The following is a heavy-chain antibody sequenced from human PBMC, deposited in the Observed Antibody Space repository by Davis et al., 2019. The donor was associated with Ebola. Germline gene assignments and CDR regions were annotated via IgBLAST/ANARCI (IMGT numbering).Heavy chain of an antibody. CDR1: GFTFSNYG. Sequence: GGSLRLSCAASGFTFSNYGMHWVRQAPGKGLEWVAIIWYEGVNKFYADSVKGRFSISRDISNKTVYLQMNSLSPDDTAVYYCARGPHYSSGWPSSGMDVWGKGTTVTVSS. V-gene: IGHV3-33*01. CDR3: ARGPHYSSGWPSSGMDV. D-gene: IGHD6-19*01. J-gene: IGHJ6*04. CDR2: IWYEGVNK.